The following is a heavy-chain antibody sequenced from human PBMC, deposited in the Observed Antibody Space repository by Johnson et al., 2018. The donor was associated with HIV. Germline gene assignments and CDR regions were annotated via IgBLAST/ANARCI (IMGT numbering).Heavy chain of an antibody. V-gene: IGHV3-15*01. Sequence: VQLVESGGGVVQPGGSLRLSCAASGFTFSNAWMSWVRQAPGKGLEWVGRIKSKTDGGTTDYAAPVKGRFTTSSDDSKNTLYLQLNSLKTEDTAVYYCARSQIDAFDIWGQGTMVTVSS. CDR1: GFTFSNAW. CDR3: ARSQIDAFDI. CDR2: IKSKTDGGTT. J-gene: IGHJ3*02.